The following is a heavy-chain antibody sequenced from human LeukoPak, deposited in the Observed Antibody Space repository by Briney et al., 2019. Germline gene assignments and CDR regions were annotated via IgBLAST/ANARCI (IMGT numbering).Heavy chain of an antibody. CDR3: ARDRYLRRIAVACT. CDR1: GGTFSSYA. V-gene: IGHV1-69*05. Sequence: SVKVSCKASGGTFSSYAISWVRQAPGQGLEWMGRIIPIFGTASYAQKLQGRVTITTDEPTSTAYMELRSLRSEDTAVYYCARDRYLRRIAVACTWGQGTLVTVSS. J-gene: IGHJ5*02. D-gene: IGHD6-19*01. CDR2: IIPIFGTA.